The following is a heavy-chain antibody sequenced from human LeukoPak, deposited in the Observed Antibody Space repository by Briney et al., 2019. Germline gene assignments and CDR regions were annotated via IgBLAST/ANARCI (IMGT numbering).Heavy chain of an antibody. CDR2: ISNDGSNK. CDR1: GFTFSDYY. D-gene: IGHD5/OR15-5a*01. V-gene: IGHV3-30*03. CDR3: ARGVSTEYFQH. Sequence: GGSLRLSCAASGFTFSDYYMSWIRQAPGKGLEWVAVISNDGSNKYYADSVKGRFTISRDNSKNTLYLQMNSLRAEDTAVYYCARGVSTEYFQHWGQGTLVTVSS. J-gene: IGHJ1*01.